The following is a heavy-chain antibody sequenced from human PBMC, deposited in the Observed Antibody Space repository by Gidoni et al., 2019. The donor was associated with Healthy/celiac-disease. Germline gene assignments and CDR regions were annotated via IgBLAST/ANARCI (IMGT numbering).Heavy chain of an antibody. Sequence: EVQLLESGGGLVQPGGSLRLSCAASGFTFSSYAMSWVRQAPGKGLEWVSAISGSGGSTYYADSVKGRFTISRDNSKNTLYLQMNSLRAEDTAVYYCAKAGGKSGWYLIGWFVPWGQGTLVTVSS. CDR2: ISGSGGST. V-gene: IGHV3-23*01. CDR1: GFTFSSYA. D-gene: IGHD6-13*01. J-gene: IGHJ5*02. CDR3: AKAGGKSGWYLIGWFVP.